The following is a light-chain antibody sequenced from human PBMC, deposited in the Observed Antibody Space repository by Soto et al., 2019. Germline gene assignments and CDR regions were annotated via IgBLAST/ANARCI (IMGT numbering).Light chain of an antibody. CDR3: ASYTRNTTLV. CDR2: DVN. CDR1: LSYIGGYNF. Sequence: QSALTQPASVSGSPGQSITISCTGTLSYIGGYNFNSWYQHHPGKAPKLVIYDVNNRPSGISYRFSGSKSGNTASLTISGLQAEDEADYYCASYTRNTTLVFGGGTNLTVL. J-gene: IGLJ2*01. V-gene: IGLV2-14*01.